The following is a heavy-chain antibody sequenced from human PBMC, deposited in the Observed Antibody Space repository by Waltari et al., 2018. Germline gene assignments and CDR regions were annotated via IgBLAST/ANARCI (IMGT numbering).Heavy chain of an antibody. Sequence: QVQLQESGPGLVKPSETLSLTCTVSGGSISSYYWSWIRQPPGKGLEWIGYIYYSGSTNYNPSLKSRVTISVDTSKNQFSLKLSSVTAADTAVYYGARGEGYGSIYYYYGMDVWGQGTTVTVSS. CDR1: GGSISSYY. CDR3: ARGEGYGSIYYYYGMDV. J-gene: IGHJ6*02. CDR2: IYYSGST. V-gene: IGHV4-59*01. D-gene: IGHD5-18*01.